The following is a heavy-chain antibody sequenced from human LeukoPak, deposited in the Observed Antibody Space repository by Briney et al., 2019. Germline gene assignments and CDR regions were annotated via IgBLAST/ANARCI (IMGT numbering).Heavy chain of an antibody. CDR2: IGASGADT. CDR3: ARRPRDTSGYYLGAFHD. CDR1: GFTFTNYA. V-gene: IGHV3-23*01. J-gene: IGHJ3*01. D-gene: IGHD3-22*01. Sequence: GGSLRLSCAASGFTFTNYAMTWVRQAPGKGLEWVAVIGASGADTYYSDSVKGRFTVSRDNSQNTLFLHMSSLRAEDTAVYFCARRPRDTSGYYLGAFHDWGQGTTVTVSS.